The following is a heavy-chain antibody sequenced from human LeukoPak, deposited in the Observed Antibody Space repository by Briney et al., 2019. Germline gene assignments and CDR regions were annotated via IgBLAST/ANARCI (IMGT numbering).Heavy chain of an antibody. J-gene: IGHJ5*02. V-gene: IGHV1-2*02. CDR3: ARDQSGQWELRSGWWFDP. CDR1: TYTFTAYY. Sequence: ASVKVSCKASTYTFTAYYMHWVRRAPGQGLEWMGWINPDNGDTNYAQKFQGRVTMTRDISTTTDYMELSSLRSDDTAMYYCARDQSGQWELRSGWWFDPWGQGTLVTVSS. D-gene: IGHD1-26*01. CDR2: INPDNGDT.